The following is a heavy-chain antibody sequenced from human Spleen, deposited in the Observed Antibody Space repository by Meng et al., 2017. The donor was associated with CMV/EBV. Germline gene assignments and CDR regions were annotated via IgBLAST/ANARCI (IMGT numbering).Heavy chain of an antibody. CDR2: IYSSGST. J-gene: IGHJ4*02. Sequence: GSLRLSCTVSGVSISNFYWGWIRQPPGGGLEWLGNIYSSGSTNYNPSLKSRVTMSVDTSRSQFSLNLTSVTAADTAIYSCARGRGDDLWSGFYYYFDNWGQGALVTISS. V-gene: IGHV4-59*01. CDR3: ARGRGDDLWSGFYYYFDN. D-gene: IGHD3-3*01. CDR1: GVSISNFY.